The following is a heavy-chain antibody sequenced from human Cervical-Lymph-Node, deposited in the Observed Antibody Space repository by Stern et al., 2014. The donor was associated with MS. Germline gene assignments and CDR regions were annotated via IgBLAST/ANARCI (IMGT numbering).Heavy chain of an antibody. Sequence: QLVASGPEVKKPGTSVKVSCKASGFTFTSSAVQWVRQARGRRIEWIGWIVVGSSKTNDAKKIQERVTITRDMSTSTAYMELSSRRSEDMAVYYCAAMIDWGQGTLVTVSS. D-gene: IGHD2-21*01. J-gene: IGHJ4*02. CDR2: IVVGSSKT. CDR1: GFTFTSSA. CDR3: AAMID. V-gene: IGHV1-58*01.